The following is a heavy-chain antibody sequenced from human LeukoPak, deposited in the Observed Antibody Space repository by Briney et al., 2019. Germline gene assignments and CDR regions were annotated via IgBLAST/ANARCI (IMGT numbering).Heavy chain of an antibody. Sequence: GGSVRLSCAASGFTFDDYAMHWVRQAPGKGLEWVSGISWSSANIAYADSVKGRFTISRDNAKNSLYLQMNSLRAEDTALYYCAKDWTTMVRGANYWGQGTRVTVSS. V-gene: IGHV3-9*01. D-gene: IGHD3-10*01. CDR1: GFTFDDYA. CDR3: AKDWTTMVRGANY. J-gene: IGHJ4*02. CDR2: ISWSSANI.